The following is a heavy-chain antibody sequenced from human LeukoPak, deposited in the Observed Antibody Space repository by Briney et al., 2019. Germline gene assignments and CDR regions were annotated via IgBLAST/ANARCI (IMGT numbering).Heavy chain of an antibody. CDR1: GGTFSSYA. CDR2: IIPIFGTA. V-gene: IGHV1-69*05. CDR3: ARQGVRGDAFDI. D-gene: IGHD2-2*01. Sequence: ASVKVSCKASGGTFSSYAISWVRQAPGQGLEWMGGIIPIFGTANYAQKFQSRVTITTDESTSTAYMELSSLRSEDTAVYYCARQGVRGDAFDIWGQGTMVTVSS. J-gene: IGHJ3*02.